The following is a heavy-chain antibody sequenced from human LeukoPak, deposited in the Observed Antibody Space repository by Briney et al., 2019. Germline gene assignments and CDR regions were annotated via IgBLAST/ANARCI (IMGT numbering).Heavy chain of an antibody. D-gene: IGHD6-13*01. Sequence: GSLCPSRSASGFTFSSYATHWVRQAPGKGLEYVSAISSNGGSTYYADSVKGRFTISRDNSKNTLYLQMSSLRAEDTAVYYCVKGATMAAAVDYWGQGTLVTVSS. V-gene: IGHV3-64D*09. CDR2: ISSNGGST. CDR3: VKGATMAAAVDY. J-gene: IGHJ4*02. CDR1: GFTFSSYA.